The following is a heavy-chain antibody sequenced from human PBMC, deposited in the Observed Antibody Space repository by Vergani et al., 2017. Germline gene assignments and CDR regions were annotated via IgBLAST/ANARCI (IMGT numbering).Heavy chain of an antibody. CDR3: ARYPDIVVVPAAPYYYYYYGMDV. J-gene: IGHJ6*02. Sequence: QVQLVQSGAEVKKPGASVKVSCKASGYTFTGYYMHWVRQAPGQGLEWMGWINPNSGGTNYAQKFQGRVTMTRDTSISTAYMELSRLRSDDTAVYYCARYPDIVVVPAAPYYYYYYGMDVWGQGTTVTVSS. V-gene: IGHV1-2*02. D-gene: IGHD2-2*01. CDR2: INPNSGGT. CDR1: GYTFTGYY.